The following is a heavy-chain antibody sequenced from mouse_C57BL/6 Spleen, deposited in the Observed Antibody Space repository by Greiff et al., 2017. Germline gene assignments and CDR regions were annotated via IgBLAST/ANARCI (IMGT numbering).Heavy chain of an antibody. CDR1: GYTFTDYY. V-gene: IGHV1-26*01. Sequence: EVQLQQSGPELVKPGASVKISCKASGYTFTDYYMNWVKQSHGKSLEWIGDINPNNGGTSYNQKFKGKATLTVDKSSSTAYMELRSLTSEDSAVYYCVYGYFDYWGQGTTLTVSS. CDR2: INPNNGGT. J-gene: IGHJ2*01. CDR3: VYGYFDY. D-gene: IGHD1-1*02.